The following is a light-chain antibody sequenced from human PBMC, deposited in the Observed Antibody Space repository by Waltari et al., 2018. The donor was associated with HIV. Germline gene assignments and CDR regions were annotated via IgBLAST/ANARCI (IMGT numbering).Light chain of an antibody. CDR1: RSLLYGTNGESY. J-gene: IGKJ5*01. CDR2: WGT. CDR3: QQYYSSPVT. V-gene: IGKV4-1*01. Sequence: QSPDSSAVSLGETATIKCKSSRSLLYGTNGESYVACYHRQPGRRPKLLIYWGTTRESAGPERFSSCRAGTDFTLTIRGVQPEDVLFYYCQQYYSSPVTFGQGTLLEI.